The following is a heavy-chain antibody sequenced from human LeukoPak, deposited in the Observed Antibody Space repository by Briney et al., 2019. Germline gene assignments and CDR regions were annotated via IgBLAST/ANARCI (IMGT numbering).Heavy chain of an antibody. J-gene: IGHJ5*02. CDR3: ARHRYYYDSSGYYYQP. CDR2: IYYSGST. CDR1: GASISSYY. V-gene: IGHV4-59*01. Sequence: SETLSLTCTVSGASISSYYWSWIRQPPRKGLEWIGYIYYSGSTNYNPSLKSRVTISVDTSKHQFSLRLSSVTAADTAVYYCARHRYYYDSSGYYYQPWGQGTLVTVSS. D-gene: IGHD3-22*01.